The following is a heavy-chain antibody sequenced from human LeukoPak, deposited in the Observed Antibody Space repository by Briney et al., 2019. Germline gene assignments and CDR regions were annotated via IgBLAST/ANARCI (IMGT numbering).Heavy chain of an antibody. CDR1: GGSFSGYY. CDR3: ARIAARTAY. D-gene: IGHD6-6*01. J-gene: IGHJ4*02. V-gene: IGHV4-34*01. Sequence: SETLSLTCAVYGGSFSGYYWSWIRQPPGKGLEWIGEINHGGSTNYNPSLKSRVTISVDTSKNQFSLKLSSVTAADTAVYYCARIAARTAYWGQGTLVTVSS. CDR2: INHGGST.